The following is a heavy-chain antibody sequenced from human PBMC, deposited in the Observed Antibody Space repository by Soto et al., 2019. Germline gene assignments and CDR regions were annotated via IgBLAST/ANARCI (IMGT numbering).Heavy chain of an antibody. CDR1: GGSINNYY. CDR3: ARHTDDILTGNEALDI. D-gene: IGHD3-9*01. J-gene: IGHJ3*02. CDR2: VYYSGTT. Sequence: PSATLSLTCTVSGGSINNYYWSWIRQSPGKGLEWIGYVYYSGTTNYNPTLKSRITILVDTSENQFSLKLTSVTAADTAVYYCARHTDDILTGNEALDIWGQGTVVTVSS. V-gene: IGHV4-59*08.